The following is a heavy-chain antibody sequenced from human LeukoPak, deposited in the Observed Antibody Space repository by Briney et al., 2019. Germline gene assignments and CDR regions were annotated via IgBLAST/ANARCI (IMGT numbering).Heavy chain of an antibody. D-gene: IGHD6-19*01. CDR3: ARNAVASDDY. CDR2: INHSGST. J-gene: IGHJ4*02. CDR1: GGSFIGYY. Sequence: PSETLSLTCAVYGGSFIGYYWSWIRQPPGKGLEWIGEINHSGSTNYNPSLKSRVTISVDTSKNQFSLKLSSVTAADTAVYYCARNAVASDDYWGQGTLVTVSS. V-gene: IGHV4-34*01.